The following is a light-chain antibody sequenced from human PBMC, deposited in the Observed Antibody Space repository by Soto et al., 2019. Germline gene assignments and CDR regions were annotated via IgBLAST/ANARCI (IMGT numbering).Light chain of an antibody. V-gene: IGKV2-28*01. CDR2: LGS. CDR1: QSLLHTNGYNY. Sequence: DIVMTQTPLCLPVTPGEPASISCRSSQSLLHTNGYNYLDWYLQKPGQSPQLLISLGSDRASGVPDRFSGSGSGTEFTLKISRVEAEDVGVYYCMQALQTPLTFGGGTQVEIK. J-gene: IGKJ4*01. CDR3: MQALQTPLT.